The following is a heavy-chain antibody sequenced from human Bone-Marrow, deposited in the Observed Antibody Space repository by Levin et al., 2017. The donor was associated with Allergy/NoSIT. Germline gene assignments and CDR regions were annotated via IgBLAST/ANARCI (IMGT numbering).Heavy chain of an antibody. D-gene: IGHD3-22*01. Sequence: GESLKISCKASGYTFTSYDINWVRQATGQGLEWMGWMNPNSGNTGYAQNFQGRVTMTRNTSISTAYMELSSLRSEDTAVYYCARSSSGYYHGAYNWFDPWGQGTLVTVSS. V-gene: IGHV1-8*01. CDR1: GYTFTSYD. J-gene: IGHJ5*02. CDR3: ARSSSGYYHGAYNWFDP. CDR2: MNPNSGNT.